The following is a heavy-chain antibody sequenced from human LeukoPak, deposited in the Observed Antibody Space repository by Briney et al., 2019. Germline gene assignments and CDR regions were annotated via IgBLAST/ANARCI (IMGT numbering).Heavy chain of an antibody. J-gene: IGHJ4*02. CDR2: INHSGST. CDR3: ARYYDRTGFDY. V-gene: IGHV4-34*01. CDR1: GGFFSGYY. D-gene: IGHD3-16*01. Sequence: SETLSLTCAVYGGFFSGYYWSWIRQPPGKGLEWIGEINHSGSTNYNPSLKSRVTISVDTSKNQFSLKLSSVTAADTAVYYCARYYDRTGFDYWGQGTLVTVSS.